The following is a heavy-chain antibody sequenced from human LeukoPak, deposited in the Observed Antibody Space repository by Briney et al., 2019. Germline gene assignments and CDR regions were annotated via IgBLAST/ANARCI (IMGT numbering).Heavy chain of an antibody. CDR2: ISYDGSHK. J-gene: IGHJ4*02. V-gene: IGHV3-30*18. Sequence: GGSLRLSCAASGFTFSSYGMHWVRQAPGKGLEWVAVISYDGSHKYYADSVKGRFTISRDNSKNTLYLQMNSLRAEDTAVYYCAKDGVDTAMVEGLYYFDYWGQGTLVTVSS. CDR1: GFTFSSYG. D-gene: IGHD5-18*01. CDR3: AKDGVDTAMVEGLYYFDY.